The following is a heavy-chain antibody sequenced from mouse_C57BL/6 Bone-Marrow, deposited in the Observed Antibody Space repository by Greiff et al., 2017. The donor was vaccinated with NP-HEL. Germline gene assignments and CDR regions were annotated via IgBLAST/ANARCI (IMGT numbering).Heavy chain of an antibody. D-gene: IGHD2-2*01. J-gene: IGHJ3*01. CDR3: ARHEREIYYGYDWFAY. CDR2: FYPGSGSI. V-gene: IGHV1-62-2*01. CDR1: GYTFTEYT. Sequence: VQLQQSGAELVKPGASVKLSCKASGYTFTEYTIHWVKQRPGQGLEWIGWFYPGSGSIKYNEKFKDKATLTADKSSSTVYMALSRLAAEDSAVYFCARHEREIYYGYDWFAYWGQGTLVTVSA.